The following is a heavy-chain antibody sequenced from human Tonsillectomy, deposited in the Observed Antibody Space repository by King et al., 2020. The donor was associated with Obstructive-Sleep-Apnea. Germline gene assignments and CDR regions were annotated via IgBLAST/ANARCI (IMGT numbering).Heavy chain of an antibody. D-gene: IGHD3-3*01. CDR3: ARYDDFRHYALDV. Sequence: QLQESGPGLVKPSETLSLTCGVSGGSINSQYWSWIRQPQGKGLEYIGYIFYTGSTHYTPSLKSRVTISVDTSKNQFSLKLTSVTAADTAVYYCARYDDFRHYALDVWGQGTTVTVSS. CDR1: GGSINSQY. V-gene: IGHV4-59*08. J-gene: IGHJ6*02. CDR2: IFYTGST.